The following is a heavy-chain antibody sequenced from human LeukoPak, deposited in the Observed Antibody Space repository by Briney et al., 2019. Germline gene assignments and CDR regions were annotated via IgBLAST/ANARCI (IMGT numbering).Heavy chain of an antibody. CDR1: GFTVSSNY. CDR2: IYSGGRI. D-gene: IGHD5-24*01. J-gene: IGHJ4*02. Sequence: GGSLRLSCAASGFTVSSNYMNWVRQAPGKGLEWVSVIYSGGRIYYADSVKGRFTISRDNSKNTLYLQMNSLRAEDTAVYYCASQGRWLQFSPFDYWGQGTLVTVSS. V-gene: IGHV3-66*04. CDR3: ASQGRWLQFSPFDY.